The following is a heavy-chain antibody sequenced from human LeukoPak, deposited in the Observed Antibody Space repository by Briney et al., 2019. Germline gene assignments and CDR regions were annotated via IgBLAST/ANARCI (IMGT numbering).Heavy chain of an antibody. J-gene: IGHJ4*02. CDR2: IKQDGSEK. CDR1: GGSISSDNYY. D-gene: IGHD6-19*01. Sequence: PSETLSLTCTVSGGSISSDNYYWGWVRQAPGKGLEWVANIKQDGSEKYYVDSVKGRFTISRDNAKNSLYLQMNSLRAEDTAVYYCGRDEAKFSGWFETYYFDYWGQGTLVTVSS. CDR3: GRDEAKFSGWFETYYFDY. V-gene: IGHV3-7*03.